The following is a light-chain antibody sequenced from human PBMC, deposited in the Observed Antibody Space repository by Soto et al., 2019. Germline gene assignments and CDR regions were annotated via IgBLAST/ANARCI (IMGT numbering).Light chain of an antibody. J-gene: IGLJ2*01. V-gene: IGLV1-47*02. Sequence: QSVLTQPPSASGTPGQRVTISCSGSSSNIGSNYIYWYQQLPGTAPKLLIHDNNQRPPGTAPKLLIHGNTQRPSGVPDRFSGSKSGTSASLAISGLRFGDEADYYCAAWDDSLSGLVFGGGTKVTVL. CDR3: AAWDDSLSGLV. CDR2: GNT. CDR1: SSNIGSNY.